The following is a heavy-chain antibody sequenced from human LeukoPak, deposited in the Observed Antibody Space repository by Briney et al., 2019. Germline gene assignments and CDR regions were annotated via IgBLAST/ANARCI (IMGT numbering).Heavy chain of an antibody. J-gene: IGHJ6*03. Sequence: ASVKVSCKASVYTFTSYDIKWVRQATGQGLEWMGWMNPNSGNTGYAQKFQGRVTMTRNTSISTAYMELSSLRSEDTAVSYCARGLWFGEFYYHYTAICGKGTTVTVSS. D-gene: IGHD3-10*01. CDR1: VYTFTSYD. V-gene: IGHV1-8*01. CDR3: ARGLWFGEFYYHYTAI. CDR2: MNPNSGNT.